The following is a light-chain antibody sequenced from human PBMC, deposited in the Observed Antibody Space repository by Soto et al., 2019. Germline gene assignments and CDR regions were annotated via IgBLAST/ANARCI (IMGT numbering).Light chain of an antibody. CDR2: ASS. V-gene: IGKV1-6*01. CDR1: QDIGND. Sequence: GYIVRITCRASQDIGNDLGWYQQKPGRAPKLLIHASSILQSGVPSRFSGSGSGTDFTLTISSLQPEDFATYYCLQDYNYPWTFGQGTMVDIK. J-gene: IGKJ1*01. CDR3: LQDYNYPWT.